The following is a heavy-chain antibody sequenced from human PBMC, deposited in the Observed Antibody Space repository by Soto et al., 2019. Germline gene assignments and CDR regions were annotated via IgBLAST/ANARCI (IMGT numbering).Heavy chain of an antibody. CDR3: ARDIYYGSGTYYTPMDL. V-gene: IGHV3-21*01. CDR1: VFALTRYS. J-gene: IGHJ6*02. Sequence: GGSLRLSCSASVFALTRYSMNWFRQAPGKGLEWLSSISSSDTYIYYADSVKGRFTISRDNAKNSLYLQMNSLRAEDTAVYYCARDIYYGSGTYYTPMDLWGQGTTVTVSS. D-gene: IGHD3-10*01. CDR2: ISSSDTYI.